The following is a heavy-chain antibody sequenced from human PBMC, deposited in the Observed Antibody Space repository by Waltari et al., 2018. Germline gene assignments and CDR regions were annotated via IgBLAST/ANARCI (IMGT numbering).Heavy chain of an antibody. V-gene: IGHV4-4*07. CDR2: IYTSGST. J-gene: IGHJ6*03. Sequence: QVQLQESGPGLVKPSETLSLTCTVSGGSISSYYWSWIRQPAGKGLEWIGRIYTSGSTNYNPSLKSRVTMSVDTSKNQFSLKLSSVTAADTAVYYCARDFIYQIAARNYYYYYMDVWGKGTTVTISS. CDR1: GGSISSYY. D-gene: IGHD6-6*01. CDR3: ARDFIYQIAARNYYYYYMDV.